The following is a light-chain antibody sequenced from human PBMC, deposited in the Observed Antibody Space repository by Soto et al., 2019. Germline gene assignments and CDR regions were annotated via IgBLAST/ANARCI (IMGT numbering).Light chain of an antibody. CDR3: SSYTSSSTLV. V-gene: IGLV2-14*01. CDR1: SSDVGGYNS. CDR2: EVS. J-gene: IGLJ2*01. Sequence: QSVLTQPASVSGSPGQSITISRTGTSSDVGGYNSVSWYQQYPGKAPKLMISEVSNRPSGVSNRFSGSKSGNTASLTISGLQAEDEADYYCSSYTSSSTLVFGGGTKLTVL.